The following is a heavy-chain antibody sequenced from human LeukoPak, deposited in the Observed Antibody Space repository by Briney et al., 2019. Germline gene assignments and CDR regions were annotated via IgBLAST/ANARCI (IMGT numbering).Heavy chain of an antibody. J-gene: IGHJ4*02. D-gene: IGHD3-3*01. CDR3: AKTYYDFWSGYYGYFDY. CDR2: INSDGSST. CDR1: GFTFSSYW. Sequence: GGSLRLSCAASGFTFSSYWMHWVRQAPGKGLVWVSRINSDGSSTYYADSVKGRFTISRDNSKNTLYLQMNSLRAEDTAVYYCAKTYYDFWSGYYGYFDYWGQGTLVTVSS. V-gene: IGHV3-74*01.